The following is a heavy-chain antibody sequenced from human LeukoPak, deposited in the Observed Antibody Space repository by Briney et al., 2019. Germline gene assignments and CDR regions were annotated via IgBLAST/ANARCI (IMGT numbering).Heavy chain of an antibody. V-gene: IGHV1-2*02. J-gene: IGHJ4*02. Sequence: ASVKVSCKASRYTFTDYYLHWVRQPPGQGPEWMGWINPASGSTIYAQKFEGRVTMTRDTSINTAYMELSWLRSDDTAVYYCARDATPVTTEFDYWGQGTLVTVSS. CDR1: RYTFTDYY. CDR2: INPASGST. CDR3: ARDATPVTTEFDY. D-gene: IGHD4-17*01.